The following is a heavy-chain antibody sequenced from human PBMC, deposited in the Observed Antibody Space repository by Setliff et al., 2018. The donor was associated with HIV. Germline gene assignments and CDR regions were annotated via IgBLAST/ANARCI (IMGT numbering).Heavy chain of an antibody. CDR3: ARYSYGYVRDLRFDP. J-gene: IGHJ5*02. CDR2: INYSGST. Sequence: TLSLTCTVSRGPIKHYYWSWIRQPPGKGLEWIGYINYSGSTNYNPSLQSRVTISVDTSKNHFSLKLTSVTAADTAVYYCARYSYGYVRDLRFDPWGQGTLVTVSS. D-gene: IGHD5-18*01. V-gene: IGHV4-59*08. CDR1: RGPIKHYY.